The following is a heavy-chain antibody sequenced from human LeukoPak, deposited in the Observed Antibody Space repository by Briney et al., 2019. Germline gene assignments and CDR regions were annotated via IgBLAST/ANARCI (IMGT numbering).Heavy chain of an antibody. CDR2: ITGSGGIS. CDR3: AKGLGYCGSTSCYTPEYFQH. V-gene: IGHV3-23*01. CDR1: GFTFSSYA. J-gene: IGHJ1*01. Sequence: PGGSLRLSCAASGFTFSSYAMSWVRQAPGKGLEWVLAITGSGGISYYEDSVKDRFTISRDNSKNTLYLQMNSLRAEDTAVYYCAKGLGYCGSTSCYTPEYFQHWGQGTMVTVSS. D-gene: IGHD2-2*02.